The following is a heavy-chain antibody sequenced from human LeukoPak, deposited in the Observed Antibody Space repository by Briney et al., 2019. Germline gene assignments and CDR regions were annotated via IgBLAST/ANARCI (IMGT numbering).Heavy chain of an antibody. CDR1: GFTFSSYS. CDR2: ISSSSSYI. V-gene: IGHV3-21*01. Sequence: PGGSLRLSCAASGFTFSSYSMNWVRQAPGKWLEWVSSISSSSSYIYYADSVKGRFTISRDNAKNSLYLQMSSLRAEDTAVYYCARDFSRFDYWGQGTLVTVSS. D-gene: IGHD2/OR15-2a*01. CDR3: ARDFSRFDY. J-gene: IGHJ4*02.